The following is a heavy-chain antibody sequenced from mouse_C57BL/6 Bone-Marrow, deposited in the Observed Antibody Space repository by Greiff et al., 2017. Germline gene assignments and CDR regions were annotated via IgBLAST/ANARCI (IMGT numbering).Heavy chain of an antibody. Sequence: QVQLQQPGAELVMPGASVKLSCKASGYTFTSYWMHWVKQRPGQGLEWIGEIDPSDSYTTYNQKFKGKSTLTVDKSSSTAYMQLSSLTSEDSAVYYCSRWDGNYVGDYWCQGTTLTVSS. CDR3: SRWDGNYVGDY. V-gene: IGHV1-69*01. CDR1: GYTFTSYW. CDR2: IDPSDSYT. J-gene: IGHJ2*01. D-gene: IGHD2-1*01.